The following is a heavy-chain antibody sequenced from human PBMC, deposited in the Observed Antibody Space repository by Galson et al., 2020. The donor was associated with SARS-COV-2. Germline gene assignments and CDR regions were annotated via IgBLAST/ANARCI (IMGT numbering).Heavy chain of an antibody. D-gene: IGHD3-22*01. Sequence: ASVKVSCKASGYTFTSYGFNWVRQAPGQGLEWMGWISVYNGNTNYAQKLQDRVSMTTDTSTRKAYMELRSLRSDDTAVYYCASGWGYYDESGPRYFDSWGQGTLVTVSS. V-gene: IGHV1-18*01. CDR1: GYTFTSYG. CDR3: ASGWGYYDESGPRYFDS. CDR2: ISVYNGNT. J-gene: IGHJ4*02.